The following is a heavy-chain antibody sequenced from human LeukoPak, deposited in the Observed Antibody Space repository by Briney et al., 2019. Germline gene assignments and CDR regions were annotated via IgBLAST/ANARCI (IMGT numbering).Heavy chain of an antibody. CDR3: ARDPYSGGYGDYYYYYMAL. D-gene: IGHD1-26*01. CDR2: IKQDGSEK. J-gene: IGHJ6*03. Sequence: GGSLRLSCAASGFTFSSYWMSWVRQAPGKGREWVANIKQDGSEKYYVDSVKGRSTISRDNAKNSLYLKMNSLRAEDTAVYYCARDPYSGGYGDYYYYYMALWGQGTTVTISS. CDR1: GFTFSSYW. V-gene: IGHV3-7*01.